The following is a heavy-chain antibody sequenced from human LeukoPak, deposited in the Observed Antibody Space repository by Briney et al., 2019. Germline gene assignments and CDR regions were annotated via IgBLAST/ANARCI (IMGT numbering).Heavy chain of an antibody. J-gene: IGHJ6*04. CDR1: GGTFISYA. CDR2: IIPIFGTA. D-gene: IGHD5-18*01. Sequence: SVKVSFKASGGTFISYAISWVRQAPGQGLEWMGGIIPIFGTANYAQKFQGRVTITADESTSTAYMELSSLRSEDTAVYYCATNRYSYYYYGMDVWGKGTTVTVSS. V-gene: IGHV1-69*13. CDR3: ATNRYSYYYYGMDV.